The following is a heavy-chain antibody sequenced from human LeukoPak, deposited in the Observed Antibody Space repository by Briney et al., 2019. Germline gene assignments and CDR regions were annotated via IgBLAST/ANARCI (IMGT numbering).Heavy chain of an antibody. J-gene: IGHJ5*02. CDR1: GGSFSGYY. CDR2: INHSGST. Sequence: SETLSLTCAVYGGSFSGYYWSWIRRPPGKGLEWIGEINHSGSTNYNPSLKSRVTISVDTSKNQFSLKLSSVTAADTAVYYCARGMGNYHGSGSPWGQGTLVTVSS. CDR3: ARGMGNYHGSGSP. D-gene: IGHD3-10*01. V-gene: IGHV4-34*01.